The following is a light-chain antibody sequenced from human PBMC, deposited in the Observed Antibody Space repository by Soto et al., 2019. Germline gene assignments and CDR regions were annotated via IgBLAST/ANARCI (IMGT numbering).Light chain of an antibody. CDR3: QQYATSPRT. Sequence: ELVLTQSPGTLSLSPGDRVTLYCKASQHVSNSYLAWYQQRPGQAPRLLIYGAFARATDAPDRFSGSESGTEFTLTIDRLAPEDSAVYFCQQYATSPRTFGQGNKVEVQ. CDR2: GAF. J-gene: IGKJ1*01. CDR1: QHVSNSY. V-gene: IGKV3-20*01.